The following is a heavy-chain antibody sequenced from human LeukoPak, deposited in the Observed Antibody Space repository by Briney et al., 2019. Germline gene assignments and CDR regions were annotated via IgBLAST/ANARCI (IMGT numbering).Heavy chain of an antibody. Sequence: SVKVSCKASRGTFSRYVISWVRQSAGQGVEWMGGIIPIIGTANYAPKFQGRVTITTDESTSTAYMELSSLRSEDTAVYYCARSNTYYYDSSGYYADYWGQGTLVTVSS. CDR3: ARSNTYYYDSSGYYADY. D-gene: IGHD3-22*01. V-gene: IGHV1-69*05. J-gene: IGHJ4*02. CDR1: RGTFSRYV. CDR2: IIPIIGTA.